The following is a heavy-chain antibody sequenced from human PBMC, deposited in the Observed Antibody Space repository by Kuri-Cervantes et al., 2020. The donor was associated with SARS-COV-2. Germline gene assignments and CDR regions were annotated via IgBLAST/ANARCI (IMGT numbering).Heavy chain of an antibody. Sequence: LSLTCAASGFTVSSNYMSWIRQAPGKGLEWVSYISSSGSTIYYADSVKGRFTISRDNAKNSLYLQMNSLRAEDTAVYYCASGSGSYYGGDYWGQGTLVTVSS. CDR1: GFTVSSNY. CDR3: ASGSGSYYGGDY. J-gene: IGHJ4*02. V-gene: IGHV3-11*04. D-gene: IGHD1-26*01. CDR2: ISSSGSTI.